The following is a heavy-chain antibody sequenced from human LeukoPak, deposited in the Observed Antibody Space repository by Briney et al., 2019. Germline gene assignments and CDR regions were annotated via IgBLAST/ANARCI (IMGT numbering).Heavy chain of an antibody. CDR1: GGSFSGYY. D-gene: IGHD2-2*01. Sequence: ETLSLTCAVYGGSFSGYYWSWIRQPPGKGLEWVGEINHSGSTNYNPSLKSRVTISVDTSKNQFSLKLSSVTAAGTAVYYCAGYCSSTSCYHRYSSPDYWGQGTLVTVSS. V-gene: IGHV4-34*01. CDR2: INHSGST. CDR3: AGYCSSTSCYHRYSSPDY. J-gene: IGHJ4*02.